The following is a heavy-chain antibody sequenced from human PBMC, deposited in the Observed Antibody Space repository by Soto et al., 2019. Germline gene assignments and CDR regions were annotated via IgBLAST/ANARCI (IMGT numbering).Heavy chain of an antibody. Sequence: SETLALTGAVCGGAIGSGGDSWSWFRQPPGKGLEWIGYIYYSGSAYHNPSLKRRVTISVDTSKNQFSLKLSSVTAADTAVYYCARDILYRLDYWGQGIWVTVS. J-gene: IGHJ4*02. V-gene: IGHV4-30-2*05. CDR3: ARDILYRLDY. CDR1: GGAIGSGGDS. D-gene: IGHD3-9*01. CDR2: IYYSGSA.